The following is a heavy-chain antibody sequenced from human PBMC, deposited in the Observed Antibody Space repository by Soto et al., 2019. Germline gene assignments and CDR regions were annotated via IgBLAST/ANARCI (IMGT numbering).Heavy chain of an antibody. J-gene: IGHJ4*02. CDR2: ISGSGGST. D-gene: IGHD6-19*01. CDR3: ALEAVAGTFDE. Sequence: GGSLRHPCSASGVTLSRCGVSGVRQAPGKGLEWVSAISGSGGSTYYADSVKGRFTISRDNSKNTLYLQMNSLRAEDTAVFYCALEAVAGTFDEWGQGSLVTVSS. V-gene: IGHV3-23*01. CDR1: GVTLSRCG.